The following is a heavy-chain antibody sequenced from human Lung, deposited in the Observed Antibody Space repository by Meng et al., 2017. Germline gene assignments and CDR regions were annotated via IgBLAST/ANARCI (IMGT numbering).Heavy chain of an antibody. J-gene: IGHJ4*02. CDR3: ARGPTTMAHDFDY. D-gene: IGHD4-11*01. CDR2: INHSGST. Sequence: PHRGAGLLKHPDTLSLSCVVSGRSSSDYYWSCIRQPPGKGLEWIGEINHSGSTNYTPSLESRATISVDTSQNNLSLKLSSVTAADSAVYYCARGPTTMAHDFDYWGQGTLVTVSS. V-gene: IGHV4-34*01. CDR1: GRSSSDYY.